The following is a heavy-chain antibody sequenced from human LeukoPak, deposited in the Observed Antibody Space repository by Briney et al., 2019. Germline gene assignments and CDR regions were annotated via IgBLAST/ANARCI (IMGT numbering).Heavy chain of an antibody. Sequence: SVKVSCKASGGTFSSYVISWVRQAPGQGLEWMGGIIPIFGTANYAQKFQGRVTITADESTSTAYMELSSLRSEDTAVYYCARRSSGTIFGVVIIPPDYYYGMDVWGQGTTVTVSS. D-gene: IGHD3-3*01. CDR3: ARRSSGTIFGVVIIPPDYYYGMDV. J-gene: IGHJ6*02. V-gene: IGHV1-69*13. CDR2: IIPIFGTA. CDR1: GGTFSSYV.